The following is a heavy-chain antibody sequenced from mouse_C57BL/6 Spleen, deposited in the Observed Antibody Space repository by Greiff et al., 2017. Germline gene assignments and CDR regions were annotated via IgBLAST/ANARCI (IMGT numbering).Heavy chain of an antibody. CDR1: GYTFTDYE. V-gene: IGHV1-15*01. J-gene: IGHJ4*01. Sequence: VQLQQSGAELVRPGASVTLSCKASGYTFTDYEMHWVKQTPVHGLEWIGAIDPETGGTAYNQKFKGKAILTADKSSSTAYMGLRSLTSEDAAVYYCTRGYARDYGGQGTSVTVSS. CDR2: IDPETGGT. CDR3: TRGYARDY.